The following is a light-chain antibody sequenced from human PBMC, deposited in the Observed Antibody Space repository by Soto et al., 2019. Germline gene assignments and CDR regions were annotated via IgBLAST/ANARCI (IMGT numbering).Light chain of an antibody. Sequence: QAVVTQPASVSESPGQSITISCTGTSSDVGASDFVSWYQQHPGKAPELIIYEIFNRPSGVSNRFSGSKSGNTASLTISGLQAEDESDYYCSSYTTSHTLVFGGGTKLTVL. V-gene: IGLV2-14*01. CDR1: SSDVGASDF. CDR3: SSYTTSHTLV. J-gene: IGLJ2*01. CDR2: EIF.